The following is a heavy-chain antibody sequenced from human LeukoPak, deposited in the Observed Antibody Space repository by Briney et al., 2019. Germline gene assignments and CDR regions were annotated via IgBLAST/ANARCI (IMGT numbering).Heavy chain of an antibody. CDR3: ARSSAITIFGVINWFDP. V-gene: IGHV4-4*07. Sequence: SETLSLTCSVSGGSISTDYWSWIRQSAGKGLEWIGRISTTGSASYNPSLKSRLTMSVDMSKNQFSPTLTSVTAADTAVYYCARSSAITIFGVINWFDPWGRGTLVTVSS. CDR1: GGSISTDY. CDR2: ISTTGSA. J-gene: IGHJ5*02. D-gene: IGHD3-3*01.